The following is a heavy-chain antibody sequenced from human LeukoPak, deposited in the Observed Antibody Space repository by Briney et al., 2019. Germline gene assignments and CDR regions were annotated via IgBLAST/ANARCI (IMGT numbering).Heavy chain of an antibody. D-gene: IGHD3-10*01. CDR2: IKPDGSEK. V-gene: IGHV3-7*05. CDR1: GITFGSYW. J-gene: IGHJ4*02. Sequence: GGSLRLSCAASGITFGSYWMTWVRQAPGKGLECVANIKPDGSEKHYVDSVEGRFTISRDNAKNSLFLEMNSLRAEDTAVYYCAKDERFGEFPLGTFDCWGQGTLVTVSS. CDR3: AKDERFGEFPLGTFDC.